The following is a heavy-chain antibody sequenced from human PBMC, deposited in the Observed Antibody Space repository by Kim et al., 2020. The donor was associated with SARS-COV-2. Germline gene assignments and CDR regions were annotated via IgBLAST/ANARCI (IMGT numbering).Heavy chain of an antibody. J-gene: IGHJ1*01. Sequence: GGSLRLSCAASGLSFSDSYMNWVRQAPGKGLEWLSFISPRGETIFYADSVEGRFTISRDNAKNSLYLQMNCLRDDDTAVYYCARGGTGYNAFVIWGQG. V-gene: IGHV3-11*01. CDR1: GLSFSDSY. D-gene: IGHD5-12*01. CDR3: ARGGTGYNAFVI. CDR2: ISPRGETI.